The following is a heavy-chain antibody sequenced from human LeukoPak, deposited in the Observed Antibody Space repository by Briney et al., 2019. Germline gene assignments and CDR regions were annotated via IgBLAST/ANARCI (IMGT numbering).Heavy chain of an antibody. Sequence: PGGSLRLACAASALTVSTYAMSWVRQAPVKGLEWVSVIRGSGGSTYFADSVKGRFTISRDNSKNTLYLQMNSLRAEDTAVYYCAKDGKTRNWNYSQAKPVYWGQGTLVTVSS. CDR1: ALTVSTYA. V-gene: IGHV3-23*01. CDR3: AKDGKTRNWNYSQAKPVY. J-gene: IGHJ4*02. D-gene: IGHD1-7*01. CDR2: IRGSGGST.